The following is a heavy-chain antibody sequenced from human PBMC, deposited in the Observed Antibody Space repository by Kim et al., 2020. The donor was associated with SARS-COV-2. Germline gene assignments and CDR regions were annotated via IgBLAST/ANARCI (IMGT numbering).Heavy chain of an antibody. V-gene: IGHV3-30*04. CDR3: AREWDYSRSWSYSNWFDP. CDR1: GFTLNEFA. Sequence: GGSLRLSCAASGFTLNEFAMHWVRQAPGGGLEWVALVSYNGKNEYYANSVEGRFSISRDTAKNTLYLEMNSLRTEDTALYYCAREWDYSRSWSYSNWFDP. D-gene: IGHD3-10*01. J-gene: IGHJ5*02. CDR2: VSYNGKNE.